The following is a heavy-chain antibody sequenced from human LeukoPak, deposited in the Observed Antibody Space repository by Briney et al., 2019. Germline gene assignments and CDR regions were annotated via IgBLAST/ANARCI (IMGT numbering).Heavy chain of an antibody. CDR3: ARSGDYGSGSYWFDY. Sequence: SVKVSCKASGGTFSSYAISWVRQAPGQGLEWMGGIIPIFGTANYAQKFQGRVTITADESTGTAYMELSSLRSEDTAVYYCARSGDYGSGSYWFDYWGQGTLVTVSS. CDR2: IIPIFGTA. D-gene: IGHD3-10*01. CDR1: GGTFSSYA. J-gene: IGHJ4*02. V-gene: IGHV1-69*13.